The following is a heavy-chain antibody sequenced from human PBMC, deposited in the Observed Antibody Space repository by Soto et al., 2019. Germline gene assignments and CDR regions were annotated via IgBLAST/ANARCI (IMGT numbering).Heavy chain of an antibody. CDR1: GGSISSSSYY. V-gene: IGHV4-39*01. CDR2: IYYSGST. D-gene: IGHD3-10*01. Sequence: PSETLSLTCTVSGGSISSSSYYWGWIRQPPGKGLEWIGSIYYSGSTYYNPSLKSRVTISVDTSKNQFSLKLSSVTAADTAVYYCARGVTLVRGVIHTPYFDYWGKGALVTVSS. CDR3: ARGVTLVRGVIHTPYFDY. J-gene: IGHJ4*02.